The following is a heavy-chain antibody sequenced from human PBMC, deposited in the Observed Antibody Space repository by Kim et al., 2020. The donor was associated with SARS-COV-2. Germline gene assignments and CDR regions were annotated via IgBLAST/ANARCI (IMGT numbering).Heavy chain of an antibody. V-gene: IGHV1-8*01. CDR1: GYTFTSYD. CDR2: MNPNSGNT. J-gene: IGHJ6*03. D-gene: IGHD6-13*01. Sequence: ASVKVSCKASGYTFTSYDINWVRQATGQGLEWMGWMNPNSGNTGYAQKFQGRVTMTRNTSISTAYMELSSLRSEDTAVYYCARGSSSWYYYYYYMDVWGKGTTVTVSS. CDR3: ARGSSSWYYYYYYMDV.